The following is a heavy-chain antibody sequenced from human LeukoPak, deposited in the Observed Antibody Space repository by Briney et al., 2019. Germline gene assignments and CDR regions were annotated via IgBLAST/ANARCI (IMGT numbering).Heavy chain of an antibody. D-gene: IGHD2-15*01. CDR2: IFNDGSNT. V-gene: IGHV3-33*03. J-gene: IGHJ4*02. CDR1: GLTFKNYG. CDR3: ATDGLPVDVVGAAFDL. Sequence: PGTSLRLSCAASGLTFKNYGMHWVRQAPGKGLEWVALIFNDGSNTNYADSVKGRFIISRDNSKNTVYLQMNSLSAEDTAVYYCATDGLPVDVVGAAFDLWGRGTLVAVSS.